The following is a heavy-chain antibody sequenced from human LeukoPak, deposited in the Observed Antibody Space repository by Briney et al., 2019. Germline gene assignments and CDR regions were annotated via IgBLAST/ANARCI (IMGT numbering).Heavy chain of an antibody. J-gene: IGHJ6*02. Sequence: NPSETLSLTCTVSGGSISSGDYYWSWIRQPPGKGLEWIGYIYYSGSTYYNPSLKSRVTISVDTSKNQFSLKLSSVTAADTAVYYCARVATLRAGYYYYGMDVWGQGTTVTVSS. D-gene: IGHD2-15*01. CDR3: ARVATLRAGYYYYGMDV. CDR2: IYYSGST. CDR1: GGSISSGDYY. V-gene: IGHV4-30-4*02.